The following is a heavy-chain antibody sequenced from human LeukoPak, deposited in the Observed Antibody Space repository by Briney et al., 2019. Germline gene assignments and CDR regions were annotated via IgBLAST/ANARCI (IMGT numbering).Heavy chain of an antibody. V-gene: IGHV3-20*04. Sequence: PGGSLRLSCAASGFTFDDYGMSWVRQAPGKGLEWVSGINWNGGSTGHADSVKGRFTISRDNAKNSLYLQMNSLRAEDTALYYCASTYYYGSGSSNWGQGTLVTVSS. J-gene: IGHJ4*02. D-gene: IGHD3-10*01. CDR3: ASTYYYGSGSSN. CDR2: INWNGGST. CDR1: GFTFDDYG.